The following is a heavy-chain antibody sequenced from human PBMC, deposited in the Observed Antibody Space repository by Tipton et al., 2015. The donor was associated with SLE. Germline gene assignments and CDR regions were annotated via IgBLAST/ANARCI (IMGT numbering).Heavy chain of an antibody. Sequence: TLSLTCTVSGGSISGHYWSWIRQPPGKGLEWIGYIHSSGSTNYNPSLASRITLSVETSKNQFSLKLRSVTAADTAVYYCERLSRLFNIHNIENYYYHAMDVWGQGTTVTVSS. CDR1: GGSISGHY. J-gene: IGHJ6*02. V-gene: IGHV4-4*09. D-gene: IGHD6-13*01. CDR3: ERLSRLFNIHNIENYYYHAMDV. CDR2: IHSSGST.